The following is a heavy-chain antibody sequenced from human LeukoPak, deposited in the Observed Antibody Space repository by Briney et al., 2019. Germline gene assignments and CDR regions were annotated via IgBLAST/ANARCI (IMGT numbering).Heavy chain of an antibody. Sequence: PSETLSLTCAVYGGSFSGYYWSWIRQPPGKGLEWIGEINHSGSTNYNPSLKSRVTISVDTSKNQFSLKLSSVTAADTAVYYCARGSDGDGYNSDPDFAWQNYYYYMDVWGKGTTVTVSS. J-gene: IGHJ6*03. CDR2: INHSGST. V-gene: IGHV4-34*01. CDR1: GGSFSGYY. D-gene: IGHD5-24*01. CDR3: ARGSDGDGYNSDPDFAWQNYYYYMDV.